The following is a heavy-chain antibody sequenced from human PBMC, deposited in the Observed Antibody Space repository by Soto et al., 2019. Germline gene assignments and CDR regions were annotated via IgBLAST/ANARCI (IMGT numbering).Heavy chain of an antibody. CDR2: INHSGST. CDR1: GGSFSGYY. V-gene: IGHV4-34*01. J-gene: IGHJ6*02. D-gene: IGHD6-13*01. CDR3: ARGTKGSSWYNPTSYYGMDV. Sequence: LSLTCAVYGGSFSGYYWSWIRQPPGKGLEWIGEINHSGSTNYNPSLRSRVTISVDTSKNQFSLKLSSVTAADTAVYYCARGTKGSSWYNPTSYYGMDVWGQGTTVTVSS.